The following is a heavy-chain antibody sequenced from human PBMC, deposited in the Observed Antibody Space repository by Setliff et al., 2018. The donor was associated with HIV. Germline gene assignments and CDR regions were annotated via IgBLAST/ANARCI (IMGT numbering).Heavy chain of an antibody. V-gene: IGHV4-39*01. CDR2: IYFSGAP. CDR1: GGSINSRSYY. CDR3: ARFDGSRVPAADYYFDY. Sequence: PSETLSLTCTVSGGSINSRSYYWAWIRQPPGKGLEWVASIYFSGAPYYNPSLKNRVTISVDTSKNQFSLKLSSVTAADTAVYYCARFDGSRVPAADYYFDYWGQGTLVTVSS. J-gene: IGHJ4*02. D-gene: IGHD2-2*01.